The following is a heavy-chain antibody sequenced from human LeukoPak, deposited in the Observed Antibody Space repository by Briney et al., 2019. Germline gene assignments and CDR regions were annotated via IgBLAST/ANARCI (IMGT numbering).Heavy chain of an antibody. J-gene: IGHJ4*02. CDR1: GGTFSSYA. Sequence: GASVKVSCKASGGTFSSYAISWVRQAPGQGLEWMGRIIPIFGTANYAQKFQGRVTITADESTSTAYMELSSLRSEDTAVYYCARAEERFLEWLLFDYWGQGTLVTVSS. V-gene: IGHV1-69*15. D-gene: IGHD3-3*01. CDR3: ARAEERFLEWLLFDY. CDR2: IIPIFGTA.